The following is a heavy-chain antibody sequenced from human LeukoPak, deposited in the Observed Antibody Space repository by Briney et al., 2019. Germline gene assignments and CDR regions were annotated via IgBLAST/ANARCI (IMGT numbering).Heavy chain of an antibody. V-gene: IGHV3-11*01. CDR1: GFTFSDYY. D-gene: IGHD5-18*01. CDR2: ISRSGTTI. Sequence: GGSLRLSCAASGFTFSDYYMSWIRQAPGKGLEWVTYISRSGTTIYYADSVKGRFTVSRDNAKNSLYLQMNSLRADDTAVYYCARDPEHTAMINFDYWGQGTLVTVSS. J-gene: IGHJ4*02. CDR3: ARDPEHTAMINFDY.